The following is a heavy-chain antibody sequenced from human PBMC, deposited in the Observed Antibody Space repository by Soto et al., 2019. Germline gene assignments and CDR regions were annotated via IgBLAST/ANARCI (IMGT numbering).Heavy chain of an antibody. J-gene: IGHJ4*02. Sequence: GSLRLSCAASGFAFTRYSMNWVRQAPGKGLEWVSSISSTTNYIYYGDSMKGRFTISRDNAKNSLYLEMNSLRAEDTAVYYCARESEDLTSNFDYWGQGTLVTVSS. V-gene: IGHV3-21*06. CDR1: GFAFTRYS. CDR3: ARESEDLTSNFDY. CDR2: ISSTTNYI.